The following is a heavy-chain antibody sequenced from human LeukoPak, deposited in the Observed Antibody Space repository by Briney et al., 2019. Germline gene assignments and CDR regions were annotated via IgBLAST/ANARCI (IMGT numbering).Heavy chain of an antibody. CDR3: ARVIIEGSGSYPFDY. J-gene: IGHJ4*02. Sequence: PSETLSLTCAVYGGSFSGYYWSWIRQPPGKGLEWIGEINHSGSTNYNPSLKSRVTISVDTSKNQFSLKLSPVTAADTAVYYCARVIIEGSGSYPFDYWGQGTLVTVSS. D-gene: IGHD3-10*01. V-gene: IGHV4-34*01. CDR1: GGSFSGYY. CDR2: INHSGST.